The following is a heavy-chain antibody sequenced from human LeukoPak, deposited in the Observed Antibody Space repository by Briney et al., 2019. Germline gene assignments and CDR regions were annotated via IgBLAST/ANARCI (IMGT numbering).Heavy chain of an antibody. D-gene: IGHD3-3*01. J-gene: IGHJ3*02. Sequence: PGGSLRLSCAASGFTFSTYNMVWVRQAPGMGLEWVASVSSRSSAIYYSDSVKGRFTISRDNAKNSLSLQMNSLRAEDTAIYYCARDLFNRDAFDIWGPGAMVTVSS. CDR2: VSSRSSAI. CDR1: GFTFSTYN. CDR3: ARDLFNRDAFDI. V-gene: IGHV3-48*04.